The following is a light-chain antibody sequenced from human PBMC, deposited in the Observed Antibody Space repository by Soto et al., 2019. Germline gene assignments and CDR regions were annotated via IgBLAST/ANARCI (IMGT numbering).Light chain of an antibody. V-gene: IGKV3-15*01. CDR3: QQYNNWPPLT. Sequence: EIVMTQSPATLSVSPGERATLSCRASQSVSGNLAWYQQKPGQAPRLLIYGASTRATGIPARFSGSGSGTEFPLTINSLQSEDFAVYYCQQYNNWPPLTFGGGTKVEIK. CDR2: GAS. CDR1: QSVSGN. J-gene: IGKJ4*01.